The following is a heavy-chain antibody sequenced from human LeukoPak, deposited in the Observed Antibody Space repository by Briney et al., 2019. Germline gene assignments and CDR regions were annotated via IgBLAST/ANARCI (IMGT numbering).Heavy chain of an antibody. Sequence: GGSLRLSCAASGFTFSSYGMHWVRQAPGKGLEWVAVISYDGSNKYYADSVKGRFTISRDNSKNTLYLQMNSLRAEDTAVYYCARALYCSSTSCFNWGFDPWGQGTLVTVSS. J-gene: IGHJ5*02. D-gene: IGHD2-2*01. V-gene: IGHV3-33*01. CDR1: GFTFSSYG. CDR2: ISYDGSNK. CDR3: ARALYCSSTSCFNWGFDP.